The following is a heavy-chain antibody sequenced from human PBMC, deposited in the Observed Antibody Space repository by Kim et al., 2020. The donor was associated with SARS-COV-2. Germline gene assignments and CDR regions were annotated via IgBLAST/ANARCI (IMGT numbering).Heavy chain of an antibody. CDR3: ARGIVVVVPAAIYNYYYGMDV. CDR1: GGSISSYY. J-gene: IGHJ6*02. V-gene: IGHV4-59*13. Sequence: SETLSLTCTVSGGSISSYYWSWIRQPPGKGMEWIGYIYYSGSTNYNPSLKSRVTISVDTSKNQFSLKLSFVTAADTAVYYCARGIVVVVPAAIYNYYYGMDVWGQGTTVTVSS. CDR2: IYYSGST. D-gene: IGHD2-2*01.